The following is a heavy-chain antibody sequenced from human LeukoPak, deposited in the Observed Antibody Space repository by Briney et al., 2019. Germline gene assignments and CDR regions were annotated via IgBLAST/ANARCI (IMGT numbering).Heavy chain of an antibody. Sequence: PGGSLRLSCAASGFTFSSYWMSWVRRAPGKGLEWVANIKQDGSEKYYVDSVKGRFTISRDNAKNSLYLQMNSLRAEDTAVYYCARSFNYYYYYMDVWGKGTTVTVSS. V-gene: IGHV3-7*01. CDR2: IKQDGSEK. J-gene: IGHJ6*03. CDR1: GFTFSSYW. CDR3: ARSFNYYYYYMDV. D-gene: IGHD3-16*02.